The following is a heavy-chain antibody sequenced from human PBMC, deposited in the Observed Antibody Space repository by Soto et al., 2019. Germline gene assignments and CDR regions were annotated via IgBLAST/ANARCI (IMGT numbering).Heavy chain of an antibody. CDR2: ISSSSSYI. CDR1: GFTFSSYS. D-gene: IGHD3-10*01. V-gene: IGHV3-21*01. J-gene: IGHJ4*02. Sequence: EVQLVESGGGLVKPGGSLRLSCAASGFTFSSYSMNWVRQAPGKGLEWVSSISSSSSYIYYADSVKGRFTISRDNAKNSLYLQMNSLRAEDTAVYYCARGLLWFGEVFDYWGQGTLVTVSS. CDR3: ARGLLWFGEVFDY.